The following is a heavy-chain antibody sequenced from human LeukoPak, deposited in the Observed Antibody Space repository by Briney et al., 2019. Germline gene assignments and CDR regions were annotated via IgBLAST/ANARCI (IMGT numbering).Heavy chain of an antibody. CDR2: INHSGST. Sequence: PSETLSLTCAVYGGPFSPYYWSWIRQPPGKGLEWIGEINHSGSTNYNPPLKSRVTISVDTSKNQFSLRLSSVTAADTAVYYCARGGFYCGGDCYVDYWGQGTLVTVSS. CDR3: ARGGFYCGGDCYVDY. CDR1: GGPFSPYY. D-gene: IGHD2-21*02. V-gene: IGHV4-34*01. J-gene: IGHJ4*02.